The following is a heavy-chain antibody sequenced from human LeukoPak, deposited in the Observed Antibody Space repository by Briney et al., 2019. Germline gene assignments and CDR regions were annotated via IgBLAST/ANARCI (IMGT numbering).Heavy chain of an antibody. CDR2: ISYDGSNK. V-gene: IGHV3-30*18. CDR3: AKTATISGSPTDY. D-gene: IGHD1-26*01. J-gene: IGHJ4*02. CDR1: GFTFSHYG. Sequence: GRSLRLSCATSGFTFSHYGMHWVRQAPGKGLEWVAVISYDGSNKYYADSVKGRFTISRDNSENTLYLQMNSLRAEDTAVYYCAKTATISGSPTDYWGQGTLVTVSS.